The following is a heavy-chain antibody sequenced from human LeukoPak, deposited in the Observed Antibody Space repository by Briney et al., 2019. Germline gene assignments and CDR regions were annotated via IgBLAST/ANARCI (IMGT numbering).Heavy chain of an antibody. V-gene: IGHV4-39*01. CDR3: AGGIAHNWFDP. D-gene: IGHD2-21*01. Sequence: GSLRLSCAVSGLNNFSRYWMTWVRQPPGKGLEWIGTISYSGSTYYTPSLKSRVTISVDTSKNQFSLKLSSVTAADTAVFYCAGGIAHNWFDPWGQGTLVTVSS. CDR1: GLNNFSRYW. CDR2: ISYSGST. J-gene: IGHJ5*02.